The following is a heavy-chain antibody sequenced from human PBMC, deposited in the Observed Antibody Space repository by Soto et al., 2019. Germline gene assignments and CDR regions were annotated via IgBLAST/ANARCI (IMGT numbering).Heavy chain of an antibody. V-gene: IGHV3-23*01. CDR3: PKAFVVVPSATPRGVFDP. J-gene: IGHJ5*02. D-gene: IGHD2-2*02. Sequence: PGGSLRLSCAASGFTFSSYAMSWVRQAPGKGLEWVLAISGSGGSTYYADSVKGRFTISRDNSKNTLYLQMNSLRAEDTAVYYCPKAFVVVPSATPRGVFDPGGQGSLVAVSS. CDR1: GFTFSSYA. CDR2: ISGSGGST.